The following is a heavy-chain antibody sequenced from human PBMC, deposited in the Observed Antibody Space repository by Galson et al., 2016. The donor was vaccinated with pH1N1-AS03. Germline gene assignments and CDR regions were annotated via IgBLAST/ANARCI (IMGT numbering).Heavy chain of an antibody. CDR1: GDSMDSSSYH. CDR3: ARQATPEGWLHYTWFDP. J-gene: IGHJ5*02. CDR2: GYYSGRT. V-gene: IGHV4-39*01. D-gene: IGHD5-24*01. Sequence: ETLSLTCSVSGDSMDSSSYHWGWIRQPPGKGLEWIGTGYYSGRTYYNPSLNRRVTISVDVSRRHFSLKLKSVSATDTGVYYCARQATPEGWLHYTWFDPWGQGTLVTVSS.